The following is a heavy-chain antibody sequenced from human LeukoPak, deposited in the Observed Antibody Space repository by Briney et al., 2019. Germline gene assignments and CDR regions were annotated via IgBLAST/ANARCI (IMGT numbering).Heavy chain of an antibody. V-gene: IGHV3-48*01. CDR1: GFTFSTYT. CDR2: ISSSSSII. D-gene: IGHD4-17*01. Sequence: PGGSLRLSCAASGFTFSTYTMNWVRQAPGKGLEWVSYISSSSSIIYYADSVKGRFTISRDNAKNSLYLQMNSLRAEDTAMYYCAGGPYGDYVDAFDIWGQGTLVTVSS. CDR3: AGGPYGDYVDAFDI. J-gene: IGHJ3*02.